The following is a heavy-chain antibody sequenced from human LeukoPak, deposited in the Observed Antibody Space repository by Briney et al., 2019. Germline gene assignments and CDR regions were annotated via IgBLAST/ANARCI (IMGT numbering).Heavy chain of an antibody. J-gene: IGHJ4*02. Sequence: PSETLSLTCAVYGGSFSGYYWSWIRQPPGKGLEWIGESNHSGSTNYNPSLKSRVTISVDTSKNQFSLKLSSVTAADTAVYYCASSPRAPHFYDSSGTRGGYWGQGTLVTVSS. D-gene: IGHD3-22*01. CDR2: SNHSGST. CDR1: GGSFSGYY. CDR3: ASSPRAPHFYDSSGTRGGY. V-gene: IGHV4-34*01.